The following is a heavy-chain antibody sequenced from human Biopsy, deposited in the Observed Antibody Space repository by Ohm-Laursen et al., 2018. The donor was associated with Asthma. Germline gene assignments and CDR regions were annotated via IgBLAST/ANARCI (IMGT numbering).Heavy chain of an antibody. CDR1: GGTFGNYA. CDR2: ISPVFGPT. Sequence: ASSVKVSCKSSGGTFGNYAISWVRQAPGLGLEWMGGISPVFGPTNIAQKFQGRVTISADIFTKTAYLEVSSLRSDDTAVYYCASPSSSREILYYYYNMDIWGQGTTVTV. D-gene: IGHD6-13*01. CDR3: ASPSSSREILYYYYNMDI. V-gene: IGHV1-69*06. J-gene: IGHJ6*02.